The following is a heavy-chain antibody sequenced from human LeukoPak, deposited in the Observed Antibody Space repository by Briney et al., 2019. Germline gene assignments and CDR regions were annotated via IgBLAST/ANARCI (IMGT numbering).Heavy chain of an antibody. J-gene: IGHJ4*02. V-gene: IGHV4-59*01. CDR1: GGSISSYY. D-gene: IGHD3-10*01. CDR2: IYYSGST. CDR3: ARDLRRYFDY. Sequence: SETLSLTCTVSGGSISSYYWSWIRQPPGKGLEWIGYIYYSGSTNYNPPLKSRVTISVDTSKNQFSLQLSSVTAADTAVYYCARDLRRYFDYWGQGTLVTVS.